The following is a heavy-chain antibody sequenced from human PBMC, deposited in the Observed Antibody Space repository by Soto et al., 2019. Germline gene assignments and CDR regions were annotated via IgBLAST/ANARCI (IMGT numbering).Heavy chain of an antibody. CDR3: AGRCERTSCLGHFAY. J-gene: IGHJ4*02. D-gene: IGHD2-2*01. V-gene: IGHV1-69*06. CDR2: IIPIFGTA. Sequence: QVQLVQSGAEVKKPGSSVKVSCRASGGTFNNYVINWVRQAPGQGLEWMAGIIPIFGTANYAQKFQGRVTITADKSTSTAYMELNSLRSEYTAVYYCAGRCERTSCLGHFAYWGQGTLVTVSS. CDR1: GGTFNNYV.